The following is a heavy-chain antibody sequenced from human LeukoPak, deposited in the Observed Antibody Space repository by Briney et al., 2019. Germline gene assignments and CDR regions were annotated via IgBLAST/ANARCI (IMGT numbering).Heavy chain of an antibody. V-gene: IGHV4-34*01. CDR2: INHSGST. J-gene: IGHJ4*02. D-gene: IGHD3-22*01. Sequence: SETLSLTCAVYGGSFSGYYWSWIRQPPGKGLEWIGEINHSGSTNYNPSLKSRVTISVDTSKNQFSLKLSSVTAADAAVYYCARVRGYSLFDYRGQGTLVTVSS. CDR3: ARVRGYSLFDY. CDR1: GGSFSGYY.